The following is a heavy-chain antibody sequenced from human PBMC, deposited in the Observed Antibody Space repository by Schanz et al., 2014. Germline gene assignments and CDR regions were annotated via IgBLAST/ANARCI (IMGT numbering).Heavy chain of an antibody. V-gene: IGHV3-48*01. CDR3: ARDLPRTFLFDY. J-gene: IGHJ4*02. Sequence: EVQLLESGGGLVQPGGSLRLSCEASGFSFGNYGMSWVRQAPGKGLEWISYITYNGGTIYYADSVKGRFTISRDNAKNSLYLQMDSLRAEDTAVYYCARDLPRTFLFDYWGQGTLVTVSS. CDR2: ITYNGGTI. CDR1: GFSFGNYG.